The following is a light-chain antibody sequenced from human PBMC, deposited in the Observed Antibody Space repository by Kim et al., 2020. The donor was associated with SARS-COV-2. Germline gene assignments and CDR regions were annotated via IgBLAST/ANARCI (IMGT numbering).Light chain of an antibody. CDR1: DIGTKR. V-gene: IGLV3-21*04. Sequence: PRETDSRTCGGNDIGTKRVHWYQRRPGQAPVLVLYYNSDRPSGIPERFSGSNSGNTATLTINRVEAGDEADYYCQVWDISSDHYVFGTGTKVTVL. J-gene: IGLJ1*01. CDR3: QVWDISSDHYV. CDR2: YNS.